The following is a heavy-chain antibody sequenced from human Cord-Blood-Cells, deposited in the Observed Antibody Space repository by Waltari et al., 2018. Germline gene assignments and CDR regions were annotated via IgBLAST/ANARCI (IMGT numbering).Heavy chain of an antibody. CDR1: GRSFSVYY. CDR3: AGGRRQVDN. Sequence: QVQLQQSRARLLQSSETLSLTCAVFGRSFSVYYGSGICQPPGKGSERIGEITHSGSTNDNPSHNSRVTISVDPAQNQFSLKLRSVTAADTAVYYWAGGRRQVDNWSHGTLRTVS. V-gene: IGHV4-34*01. J-gene: IGHJ4*01. CDR2: ITHSGST.